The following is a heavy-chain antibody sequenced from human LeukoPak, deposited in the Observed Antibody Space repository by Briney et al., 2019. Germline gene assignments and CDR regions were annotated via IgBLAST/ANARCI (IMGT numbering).Heavy chain of an antibody. D-gene: IGHD4-17*01. CDR1: GGSVSSGSYY. Sequence: SETLSLTCTVSGGSVSSGSYYWSWIRQPPGKGLEWIGYIYYSGSTNYNPSLKSRVTISVDTSKNQFSLKLSSVTAADTAVYYCARGYGDYYFDYWGQGTLVTVSS. J-gene: IGHJ4*02. CDR2: IYYSGST. CDR3: ARGYGDYYFDY. V-gene: IGHV4-61*01.